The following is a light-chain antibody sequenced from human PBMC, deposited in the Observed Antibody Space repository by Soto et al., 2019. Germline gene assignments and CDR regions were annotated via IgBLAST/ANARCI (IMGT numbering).Light chain of an antibody. V-gene: IGLV2-8*01. CDR2: EVS. J-gene: IGLJ2*01. CDR1: SSDVGGYNY. Sequence: QSVLTQPPSASGSPGQSVTISCTGTSSDVGGYNYVSWYQQHPGKAPKLMIYEVSKRPSGVPDRFSGSKSGNAASLTVSRLQAEDEADYYCSSYAGSNNLVFGGGNKLTVL. CDR3: SSYAGSNNLV.